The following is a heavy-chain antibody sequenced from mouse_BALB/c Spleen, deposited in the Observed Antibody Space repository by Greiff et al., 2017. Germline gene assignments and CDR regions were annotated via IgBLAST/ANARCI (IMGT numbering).Heavy chain of an antibody. CDR2: IDPSDSYT. V-gene: IGHV1-69*02. CDR1: GYTFTSYW. Sequence: VQLQQPGAELVKPGASVKLSCKASGYTFTSYWMHWVKQRPGQGLEWIGEIDPSDSYTNYNQKFKGKATLTVDKSSSTAYMQLSSLTSEDSAVYYCASGTARATYAMDYWGQGTSVTVSS. CDR3: ASGTARATYAMDY. D-gene: IGHD3-2*01. J-gene: IGHJ4*01.